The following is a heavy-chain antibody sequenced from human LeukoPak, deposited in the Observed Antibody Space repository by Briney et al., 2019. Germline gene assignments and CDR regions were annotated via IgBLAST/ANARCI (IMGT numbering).Heavy chain of an antibody. CDR3: ARDGHIVATIFDY. D-gene: IGHD5-12*01. CDR2: IYYSGST. V-gene: IGHV4-39*07. Sequence: PSETLSLTCTVSGGSISSSSYYWGWIRQPPGKGLEWIGSIYYSGSTYYNPSLKSRVTISVDTSKNQFSLKLSSVTAADTAVYYCARDGHIVATIFDYWGQGTLVTVSS. J-gene: IGHJ4*02. CDR1: GGSISSSSYY.